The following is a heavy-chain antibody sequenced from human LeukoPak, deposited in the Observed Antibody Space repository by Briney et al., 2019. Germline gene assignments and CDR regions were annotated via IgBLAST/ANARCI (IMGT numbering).Heavy chain of an antibody. D-gene: IGHD6-13*01. CDR2: IDSAGST. Sequence: PGGSLRLSCATSGFTFSNNYMGWVRQAPGKGLECVSLIDSAGSTYYAASVKGRFTISRDISKNALFLLMNSLTAEDTAVYYCARVGYTSSWGERFYFDYWGLGTVVTVSS. J-gene: IGHJ4*02. CDR3: ARVGYTSSWGERFYFDY. V-gene: IGHV3-66*01. CDR1: GFTFSNNY.